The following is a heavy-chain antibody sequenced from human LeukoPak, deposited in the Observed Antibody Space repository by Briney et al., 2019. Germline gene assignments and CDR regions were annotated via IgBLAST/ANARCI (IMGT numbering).Heavy chain of an antibody. Sequence: PGGSLRLSCAASGFTFSTYGMHWVRQAPGKGLEWVAFIRSDGSTKYFADSVKGRFTISRDNADNLMYLQINSLRAEDTAVYYCAGCISKNCDDAIDIWGRGTMVSVSS. D-gene: IGHD2-2*01. CDR3: AGCISKNCDDAIDI. J-gene: IGHJ3*02. V-gene: IGHV3-30*02. CDR1: GFTFSTYG. CDR2: IRSDGSTK.